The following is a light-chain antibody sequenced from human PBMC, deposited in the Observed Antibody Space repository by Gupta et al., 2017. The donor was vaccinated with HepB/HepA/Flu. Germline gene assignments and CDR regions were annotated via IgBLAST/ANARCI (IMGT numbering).Light chain of an antibody. CDR1: QSILFSSNTENS. CDR2: WAS. J-gene: IGKJ4*01. V-gene: IGKV4-1*01. CDR3: QQYYTAPLT. Sequence: DIVMTQSPDSLAVSLGERATINCKSSQSILFSSNTENSLAWYQQKPGQPPKLLIYWASTRESGVPDRFAGSGSGTDFTLTISSLKAEDVAVYYCQQYYTAPLTFGGGTKVEI.